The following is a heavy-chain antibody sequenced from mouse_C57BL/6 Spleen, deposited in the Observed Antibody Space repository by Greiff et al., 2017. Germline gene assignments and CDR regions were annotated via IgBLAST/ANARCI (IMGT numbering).Heavy chain of an antibody. D-gene: IGHD4-1*01. J-gene: IGHJ4*01. CDR2: IYPGDGDT. V-gene: IGHV1-80*01. CDR3: ARDPHWDAMDY. Sequence: QVQLQQSGAELVKPGASVKISCKASGYAFSSYWMNWVKQRPGKGLEWIGQIYPGDGDTNYNGKFKGKATLTADKSSSTAYMQLSSLTSEDSAVYFCARDPHWDAMDYWGQGTSVTVSS. CDR1: GYAFSSYW.